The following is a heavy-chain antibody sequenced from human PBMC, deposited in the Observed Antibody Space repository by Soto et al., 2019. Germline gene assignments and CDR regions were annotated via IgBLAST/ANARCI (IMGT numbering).Heavy chain of an antibody. J-gene: IGHJ6*02. CDR1: GYSFTTFW. V-gene: IGHV5-51*01. D-gene: IGHD5-12*01. Sequence: PGESLKISCKGSGYSFTTFWITWVRQMPGKGLEWMGIIYPGDSDTRYSPSFQGQVTISADKSISTAYLQWSSLKASDTAMYYCATGSGYDDYYYGMDVWGQGTTVTVS. CDR2: IYPGDSDT. CDR3: ATGSGYDDYYYGMDV.